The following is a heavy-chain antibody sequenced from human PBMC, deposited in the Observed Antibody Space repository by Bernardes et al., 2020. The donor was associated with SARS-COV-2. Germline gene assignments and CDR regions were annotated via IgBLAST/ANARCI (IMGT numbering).Heavy chain of an antibody. D-gene: IGHD6-19*01. CDR3: ARHRFEYSSGWYYYYGMDV. V-gene: IGHV5-51*01. Sequence: GAYLKSSCKGSGYSVTRYWIGWVRPIPGKGLEWMGIIYPGDSDTRYRPSFQGQVTISADKSISTAYMQWSSLKASDTAMYYCARHRFEYSSGWYYYYGMDVWGQGTTVTVSS. CDR2: IYPGDSDT. J-gene: IGHJ6*02. CDR1: GYSVTRYW.